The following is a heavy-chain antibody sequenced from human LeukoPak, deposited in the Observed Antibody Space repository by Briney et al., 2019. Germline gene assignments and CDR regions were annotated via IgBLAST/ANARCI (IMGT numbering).Heavy chain of an antibody. Sequence: HGESLKISCKGSGYSFTSYWIGRVRQMPGKGLEWMGIIYPGDSDTRYSPSFQGQVTISADKSISTAYLQWSSLKASDTAMYYCARLGGGVDIVATIDAYFGYWGQGTLVTVSS. D-gene: IGHD5-12*01. CDR2: IYPGDSDT. J-gene: IGHJ4*02. CDR1: GYSFTSYW. CDR3: ARLGGGVDIVATIDAYFGY. V-gene: IGHV5-51*01.